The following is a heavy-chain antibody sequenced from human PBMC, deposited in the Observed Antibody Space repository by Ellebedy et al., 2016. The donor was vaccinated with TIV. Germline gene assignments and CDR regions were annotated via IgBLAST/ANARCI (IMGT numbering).Heavy chain of an antibody. D-gene: IGHD6-13*01. J-gene: IGHJ3*02. CDR1: GYTFTGYY. V-gene: IGHV1-2*02. CDR3: ARESIAAALYAFDI. CDR2: INPNSGGT. Sequence: ASVKVSCXASGYTFTGYYMHWVRQAPGQGLEWMGWINPNSGGTNYAQKLQGRVTMTTDTSTSTAYMELRSLRSDDTAVYYCARESIAAALYAFDIWGQGTMVTVSS.